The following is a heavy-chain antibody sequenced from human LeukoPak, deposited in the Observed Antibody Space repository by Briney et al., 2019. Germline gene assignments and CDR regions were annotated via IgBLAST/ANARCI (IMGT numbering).Heavy chain of an antibody. CDR3: AKELRDTAGFDP. CDR1: GFTFSSYA. V-gene: IGHV3-23*01. CDR2: ISGSGGST. D-gene: IGHD5-18*01. Sequence: GGSLRLSCAASGFTFSSYAMSWVRQAPGKGLEWVSGISGSGGSTYYADSVRGRFTISRDNSRNTLCLQMNSLRTENTAVYYCAKELRDTAGFDPWGQGTPVTVSS. J-gene: IGHJ5*02.